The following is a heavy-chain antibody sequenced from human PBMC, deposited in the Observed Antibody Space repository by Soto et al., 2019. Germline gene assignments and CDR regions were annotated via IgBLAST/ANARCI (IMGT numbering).Heavy chain of an antibody. Sequence: PGESLKISCKGSGYSFTSYWISWVRQMPGKGLEWMGRIDPSDSYTNYSPSFQGHVTISADKSISTAYLQWSSLKASDTAMYYCARRGVGGHHPFYYYYGMDVWGQGTTVTVSS. D-gene: IGHD3-16*01. CDR2: IDPSDSYT. V-gene: IGHV5-10-1*01. J-gene: IGHJ6*02. CDR1: GYSFTSYW. CDR3: ARRGVGGHHPFYYYYGMDV.